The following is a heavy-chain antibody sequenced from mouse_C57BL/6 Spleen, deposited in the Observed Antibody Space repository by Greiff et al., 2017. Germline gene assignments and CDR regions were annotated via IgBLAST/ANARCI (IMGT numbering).Heavy chain of an antibody. CDR1: GYTFTSYW. CDR2: IDPNSGGT. D-gene: IGHD2-2*01. V-gene: IGHV1-72*01. J-gene: IGHJ3*01. CDR3: ARDGYDGLFAY. Sequence: VQLQQPGAELVKPGASVKLSCKASGYTFTSYWMHWVKQRPGRGLEWIGGIDPNSGGTKYNEKFKSKATLTVDKPSSTAYMQLSSLTSEGSAVYYCARDGYDGLFAYGGQGTLVTVSA.